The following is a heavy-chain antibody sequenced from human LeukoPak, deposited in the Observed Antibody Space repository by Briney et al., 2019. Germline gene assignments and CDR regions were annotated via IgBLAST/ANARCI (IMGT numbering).Heavy chain of an antibody. CDR1: GFTISGHG. D-gene: IGHD6-6*01. CDR2: ISSSSSYI. V-gene: IGHV3-21*01. Sequence: GGSLRLSCAAPGFTISGHGMHWVRQAPGKGLEWVSSISSSSSYIYYADSVKGRFTISRDNAKNSLYLQMNSLRAEDTAVYYCARASGIAARYYWGQGTLVTVSS. CDR3: ARASGIAARYY. J-gene: IGHJ4*02.